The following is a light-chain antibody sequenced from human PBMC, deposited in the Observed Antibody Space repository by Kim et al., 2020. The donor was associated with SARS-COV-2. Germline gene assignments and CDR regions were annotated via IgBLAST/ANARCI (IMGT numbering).Light chain of an antibody. CDR1: SSDVGGYNY. J-gene: IGLJ1*01. V-gene: IGLV2-8*01. Sequence: GQSVTISCTGTSSDVGGYNYVPWYQQHPGKAPKLMIYEVSKRPSGVPDRFSGSKSGNTASLTVSGLQAEDEADYYCSSYAGSNNYVFGTGTKVTVL. CDR3: SSYAGSNNYV. CDR2: EVS.